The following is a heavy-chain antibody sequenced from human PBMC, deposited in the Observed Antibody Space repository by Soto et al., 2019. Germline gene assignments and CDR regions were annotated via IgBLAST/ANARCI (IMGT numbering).Heavy chain of an antibody. CDR3: ARAPVSAVRPRYYYYGMDV. J-gene: IGHJ6*02. V-gene: IGHV1-69*13. D-gene: IGHD6-6*01. CDR2: IIPIFGTA. CDR1: GGTFSSYA. Sequence: SVKVSCKASGGTFSSYAISWVRQAPGQGLEWMGGIIPIFGTANYAQKFQGRVTITADESTSTAYMELSSLRSEDTAVYYCARAPVSAVRPRYYYYGMDVWGQGTTVTVSS.